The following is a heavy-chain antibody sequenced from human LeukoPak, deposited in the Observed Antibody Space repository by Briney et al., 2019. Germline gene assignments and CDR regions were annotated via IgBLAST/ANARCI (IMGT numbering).Heavy chain of an antibody. CDR3: ARPMNDLAGDTFDY. V-gene: IGHV3-7*05. J-gene: IGHJ4*02. CDR1: GFTFSSYW. Sequence: PGGSLRLSCAASGFTFSSYWMSWVRQAPGKGLEWVASIKQDGSEKYYVDSVKGRFTISRDNAKNSLYLQMNSLRAEDTAVYYCARPMNDLAGDTFDYWGQGTLATVSS. CDR2: IKQDGSEK. D-gene: IGHD1-1*01.